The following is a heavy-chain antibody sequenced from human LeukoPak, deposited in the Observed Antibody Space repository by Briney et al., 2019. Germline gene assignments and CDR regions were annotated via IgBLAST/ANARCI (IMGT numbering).Heavy chain of an antibody. CDR2: IHFSGST. CDR1: GGSTTSYY. D-gene: IGHD3-10*01. V-gene: IGHV4-59*01. CDR3: ARGGYYGSGNDFRFDP. Sequence: SETLSLTCSVSGGSTTSYYWSWIRQSPGKGLEWIGYIHFSGSTNYNPSLKSRVTISLDMSKNQFSLRLSSVTAADTAVYYCARGGYYGSGNDFRFDPWGQGTLVTVSS. J-gene: IGHJ5*02.